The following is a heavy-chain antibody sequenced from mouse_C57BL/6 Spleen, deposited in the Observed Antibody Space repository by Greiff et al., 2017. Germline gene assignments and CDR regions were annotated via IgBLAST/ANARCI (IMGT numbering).Heavy chain of an antibody. J-gene: IGHJ4*01. Sequence: QVHVKQSGPGLVQPSQSLSITCTVSGFSLTSYGVHWVRQSPGKGLEWLGVIWSGGSTDYNAAFISRLSISKDNSKSQVFFKMNSLQADDTAIYYCARNKDYGSSYAMDYWGQGTSVTVSS. CDR1: GFSLTSYG. CDR3: ARNKDYGSSYAMDY. D-gene: IGHD1-1*01. CDR2: IWSGGST. V-gene: IGHV2-2*01.